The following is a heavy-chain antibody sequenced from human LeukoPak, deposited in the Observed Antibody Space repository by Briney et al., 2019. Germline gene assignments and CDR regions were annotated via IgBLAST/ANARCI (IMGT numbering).Heavy chain of an antibody. CDR3: AKKVGLVSAPLYYFDV. V-gene: IGHV3-23*01. CDR2: ISGPAGSW. CDR1: GFTFSSYA. D-gene: IGHD5/OR15-5a*01. J-gene: IGHJ4*02. Sequence: GGSLRLSCAASGFTFSSYAMSWVRQAPGKGLEWVSAISGPAGSWDYADSVKGRFTISRDNSKNTLFLQMDSLRAEDTAIYYCAKKVGLVSAPLYYFDVWGQGTLVTVSS.